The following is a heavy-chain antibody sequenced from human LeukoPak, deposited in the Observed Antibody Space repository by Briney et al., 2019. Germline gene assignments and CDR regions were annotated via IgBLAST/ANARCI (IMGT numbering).Heavy chain of an antibody. Sequence: SETLSLTCTVSGGSISSYYWSWVRQPPGKGLEWIGYIYYSGSTNYNPSLKSRATISVDTSKNQFSLKLSSVTAADTAVYYCARDNYYYYMDVWGKGTTVTVSS. CDR3: ARDNYYYYMDV. V-gene: IGHV4-59*01. CDR2: IYYSGST. J-gene: IGHJ6*03. CDR1: GGSISSYY.